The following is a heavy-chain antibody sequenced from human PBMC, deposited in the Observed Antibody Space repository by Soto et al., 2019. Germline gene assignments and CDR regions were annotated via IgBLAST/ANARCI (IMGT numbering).Heavy chain of an antibody. J-gene: IGHJ4*02. V-gene: IGHV1-8*01. CDR3: ARGEDSYEEGDY. D-gene: IGHD3-22*01. CDR1: GYTFTSYD. CDR2: MNPNSGNT. Sequence: QVQLVQSGAEVKKPGASVKVFCKASGYTFTSYDINWVRQATGQGLEWMGWMNPNSGNTGYAQKCQGRVTMTRNNSISTAYMELSSLRSEDTAVYYCARGEDSYEEGDYWGQGTRVTVSS.